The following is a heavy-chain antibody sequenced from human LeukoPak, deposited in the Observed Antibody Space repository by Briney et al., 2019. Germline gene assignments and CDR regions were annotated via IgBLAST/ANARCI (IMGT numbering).Heavy chain of an antibody. Sequence: GGSLRLSCAASGFTYDDYGMSWVRQAPGKGLECGSGINWIGGSTGYAAYVKGRFTISRDNTKNSLYLQMNSLRAEDTALYYCARARWIQLWLSGFDYWGQGTLVTVSS. CDR3: ARARWIQLWLSGFDY. CDR1: GFTYDDYG. V-gene: IGHV3-20*04. CDR2: INWIGGST. D-gene: IGHD5-18*01. J-gene: IGHJ4*02.